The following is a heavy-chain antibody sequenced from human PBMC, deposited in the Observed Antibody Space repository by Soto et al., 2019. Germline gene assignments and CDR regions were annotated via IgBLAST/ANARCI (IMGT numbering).Heavy chain of an antibody. V-gene: IGHV1-46*01. Sequence: ASVKVSCKASGYTFTSYYMHWVRQAPGQGLEWMGIINPSGGSTSYAQKFQGRVTMTRDTSTSTVYMELSSLRSEDTAVYYCARDRALPGVAATNSEFDAFDIWGQGTMVTVSS. CDR3: ARDRALPGVAATNSEFDAFDI. D-gene: IGHD2-15*01. CDR1: GYTFTSYY. J-gene: IGHJ3*02. CDR2: INPSGGST.